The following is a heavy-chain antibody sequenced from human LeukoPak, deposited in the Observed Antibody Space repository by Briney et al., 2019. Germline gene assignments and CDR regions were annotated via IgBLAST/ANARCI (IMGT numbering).Heavy chain of an antibody. D-gene: IGHD3-22*01. CDR3: VKDLSYESSGSFFDF. Sequence: GGSLRLSCAASGFIFEDYTMHWVRQASGKTLEWVSLISWDGTTYYADSVKGRFTISRDNSKDSLYLQMDTLRSEDTAFYYCVKDLSYESSGSFFDFWGQGTLATVS. CDR1: GFIFEDYT. V-gene: IGHV3-43*01. J-gene: IGHJ4*02. CDR2: ISWDGTT.